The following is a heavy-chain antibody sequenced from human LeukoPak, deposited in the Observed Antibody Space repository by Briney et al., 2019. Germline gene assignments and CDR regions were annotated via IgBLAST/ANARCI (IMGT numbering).Heavy chain of an antibody. D-gene: IGHD2-2*01. V-gene: IGHV3-23*01. J-gene: IGHJ3*02. CDR2: ISGNGAGT. CDR3: AKCSSTCYANAFYI. CDR1: GFTFSHVW. Sequence: PGGSLRLSCAASGFTFSHVWMTWVRQAPGKGLEWVSAISGNGAGTQYADSVKGRFTISRDDSKNTLFLQMNSLRAEDTATYYCAKCSSTCYANAFYIWGQGTMVTVSS.